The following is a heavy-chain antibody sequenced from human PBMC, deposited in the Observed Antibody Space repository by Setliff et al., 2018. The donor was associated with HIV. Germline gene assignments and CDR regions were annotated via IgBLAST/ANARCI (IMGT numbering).Heavy chain of an antibody. V-gene: IGHV2-26*01. CDR1: GFSLSNTRMG. D-gene: IGHD3-3*01. CDR3: ARYNFRRGYWDYFDY. Sequence: SGPTLVNPTETLTLTCTVSGFSLSNTRMGVSWIRQPPGKALEWLAHIFPNDEKSYSASLKSRVTISEDTSKSQVVLTMTNMDPLDTATYFCARYNFRRGYWDYFDYWGQGKMVTVSS. CDR2: IFPNDEK. J-gene: IGHJ4*02.